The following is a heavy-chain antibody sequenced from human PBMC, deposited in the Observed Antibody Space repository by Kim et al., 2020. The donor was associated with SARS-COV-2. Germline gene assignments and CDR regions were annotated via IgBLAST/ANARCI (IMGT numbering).Heavy chain of an antibody. J-gene: IGHJ6*02. V-gene: IGHV3-23*01. CDR2: ISGSGGST. CDR3: APYCSSTSCYRLSGYYGMDV. CDR1: GFTFSSYA. D-gene: IGHD2-2*02. Sequence: RGSLRLSCAASGFTFSSYAMSWVRQAPGKGLEWVSTISGSGGSTYYADSVKGRFTLSRDNSKNTLYLQMNSLRAEDTAVYYCAPYCSSTSCYRLSGYYGMDVWGQGTTVTVSS.